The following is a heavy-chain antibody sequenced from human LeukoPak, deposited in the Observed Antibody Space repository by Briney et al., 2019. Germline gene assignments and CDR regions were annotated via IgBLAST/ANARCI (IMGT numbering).Heavy chain of an antibody. D-gene: IGHD2-8*01. Sequence: GGSLRLSCAASGFMFSDYFMSWIRQAPGKVLEWISYISSNSKYTKYADSVKGRFTISRDNAKKSLYLQMNSLRAEDTAVYYCARDNGNKYYFDYWGQGTLVTVSS. CDR3: ARDNGNKYYFDY. CDR1: GFMFSDYF. V-gene: IGHV3-11*05. J-gene: IGHJ4*02. CDR2: ISSNSKYT.